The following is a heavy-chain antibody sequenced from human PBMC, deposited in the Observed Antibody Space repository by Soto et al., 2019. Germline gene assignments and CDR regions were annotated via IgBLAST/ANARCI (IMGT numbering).Heavy chain of an antibody. V-gene: IGHV3-30*18. Sequence: QVQLVESGGGVVQPGRSLRLSCAASGFTFRSYAMHWVRQAPGKGLEWVAVISYDGSNKYYAGSVKGRFTISRDNSKNTLYLQGNSLRPEDTAVYYCAKRDCSGGNCYAPLDYFYGMDVWCQGTTVTVSS. CDR2: ISYDGSNK. CDR1: GFTFRSYA. D-gene: IGHD2-15*01. J-gene: IGHJ6*02. CDR3: AKRDCSGGNCYAPLDYFYGMDV.